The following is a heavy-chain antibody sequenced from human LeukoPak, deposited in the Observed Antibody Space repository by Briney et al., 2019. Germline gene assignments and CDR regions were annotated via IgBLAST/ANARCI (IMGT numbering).Heavy chain of an antibody. CDR3: AKVTNGRRWTENWLDP. V-gene: IGHV3-30*18. CDR1: GFTFSSYG. Sequence: GGSLRLSCAASGFTFSSYGMHWVRQAPGKGLEWVAVISYDGSNKYYADSVKGRFTISRDNSKNTLYLQMNSLRAEDTAVYYCAKVTNGRRWTENWLDPWGQGTLVTVSS. J-gene: IGHJ5*02. CDR2: ISYDGSNK. D-gene: IGHD2-8*01.